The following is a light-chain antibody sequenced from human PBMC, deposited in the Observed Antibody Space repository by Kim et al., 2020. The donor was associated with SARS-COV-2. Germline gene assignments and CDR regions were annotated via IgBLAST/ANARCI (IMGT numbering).Light chain of an antibody. J-gene: IGKJ1*01. Sequence: HGESPPLARRASQSVDIKLAWYQQKPGQAPRLLMYGASTRATGTPARFSGSGSGTEFTLTISSLQSEDFAVYYCQEYYNWPPWAFGQGTKVDIK. CDR1: QSVDIK. CDR3: QEYYNWPPWA. V-gene: IGKV3-15*01. CDR2: GAS.